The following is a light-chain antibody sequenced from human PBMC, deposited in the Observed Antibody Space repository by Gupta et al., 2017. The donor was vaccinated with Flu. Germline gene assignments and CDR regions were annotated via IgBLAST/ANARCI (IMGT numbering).Light chain of an antibody. V-gene: IGKV4-1*01. Sequence: ICSTSQRVLFDTTEYDYLAWYLQKPGQPPKLLIYWATTRESGVPDRFSASGSGTDFTLTIASLQAEDVAVYYCQQSYDVPFTFGEGTKVEIK. J-gene: IGKJ4*01. CDR1: QRVLFDTTEYDY. CDR2: WAT. CDR3: QQSYDVPFT.